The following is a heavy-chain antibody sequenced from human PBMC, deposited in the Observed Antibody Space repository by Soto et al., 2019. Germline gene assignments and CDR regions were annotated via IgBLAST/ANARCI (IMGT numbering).Heavy chain of an antibody. V-gene: IGHV3-30*18. CDR3: AKVDYHGSEFRSIDY. D-gene: IGHD3-10*01. J-gene: IGHJ4*02. CDR1: GFTFSSYG. CDR2: ISFDGSTK. Sequence: QVQLVESGGGVVQPGTSLRLSCAASGFTFSSYGMYWVRQTPGKGLEWVATISFDGSTKYYADSVKGRFTISRDNSENTVFLQMNSLRAEDTALYYCAKVDYHGSEFRSIDYWGLGTLVTVSS.